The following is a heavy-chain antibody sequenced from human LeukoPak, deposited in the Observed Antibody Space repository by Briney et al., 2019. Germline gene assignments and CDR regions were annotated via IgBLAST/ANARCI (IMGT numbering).Heavy chain of an antibody. CDR3: ARDGQGLLWFGEFDNWFDP. CDR1: GYTFTSYA. D-gene: IGHD3-10*01. Sequence: ASVTVSCKASGYTFTSYAMHWVRQAPGQRLEWMGWINAGNGNTKYSQKLQGRVTMTTDTSTSTAYMELRSLRSDDTAVYYCARDGQGLLWFGEFDNWFDPWGQGTLVTVSS. CDR2: INAGNGNT. V-gene: IGHV1-3*01. J-gene: IGHJ5*02.